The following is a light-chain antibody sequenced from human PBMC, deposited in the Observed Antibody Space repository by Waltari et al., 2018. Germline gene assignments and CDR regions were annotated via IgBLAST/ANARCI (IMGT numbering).Light chain of an antibody. J-gene: IGKJ1*01. V-gene: IGKV3-20*01. CDR1: QSVTRA. Sequence: EIVLTQSPGTLSLSPGESATLSCRTSQSVTRALAWYQQKPGQAPRLLIYGASNRATGLPDRFSCSGSGTDFSLTISSLEPEDFAVYYCQHYLRLPVTFGQGTKVEVK. CDR2: GAS. CDR3: QHYLRLPVT.